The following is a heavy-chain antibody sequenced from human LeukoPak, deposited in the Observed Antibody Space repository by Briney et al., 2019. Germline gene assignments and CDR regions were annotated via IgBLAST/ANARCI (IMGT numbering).Heavy chain of an antibody. V-gene: IGHV3-9*01. CDR1: GFTFDDYA. Sequence: GGSLRLSCAASGFTFDDYAMHWVRHAPGKGLEWVSGISWNSGSIGYADSVKGRFTISRDNAKNSLYLQMNSLRAEDTALYYCAKDKGVRGVIKYYFDYWGQGTLVTVSS. CDR3: AKDKGVRGVIKYYFDY. CDR2: ISWNSGSI. J-gene: IGHJ4*02. D-gene: IGHD3-10*01.